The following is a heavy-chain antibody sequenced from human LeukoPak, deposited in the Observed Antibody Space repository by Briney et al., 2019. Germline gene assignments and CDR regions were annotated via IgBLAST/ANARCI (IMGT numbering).Heavy chain of an antibody. Sequence: SETLSLTCTVSSGSISSGSYYWSWIRQPAGKGLEWIGRIYTSGSTNYNPSLKSRVTISVDTSKNQFSLKLSSVTAADTAVYYCARASYLTYCSGGSCLYYYYGMDVWGKGTTVTVSS. J-gene: IGHJ6*04. V-gene: IGHV4-61*02. CDR1: SGSISSGSYY. CDR2: IYTSGST. CDR3: ARASYLTYCSGGSCLYYYYGMDV. D-gene: IGHD2-15*01.